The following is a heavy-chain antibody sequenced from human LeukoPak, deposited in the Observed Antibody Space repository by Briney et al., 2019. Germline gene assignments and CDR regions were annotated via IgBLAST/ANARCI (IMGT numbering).Heavy chain of an antibody. D-gene: IGHD2-21*02. CDR2: ISGGGGST. CDR1: GFTFSSYA. J-gene: IGHJ6*02. Sequence: GGSLRLSCAASGFTFSSYAMSWVRQAPGKGLEWVSAISGGGGSTYYADSVKGRFTISRDNSKNTLYLQMNSLRAEDTAVYYCAKDHRACGGDCYSGGMDVWGQGTTVTVSS. CDR3: AKDHRACGGDCYSGGMDV. V-gene: IGHV3-23*01.